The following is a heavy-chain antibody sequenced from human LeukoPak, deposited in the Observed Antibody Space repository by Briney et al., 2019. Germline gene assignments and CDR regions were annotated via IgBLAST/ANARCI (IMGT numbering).Heavy chain of an antibody. CDR3: TRPDWYSSSSNDAFDI. CDR2: IRSKANSYAT. V-gene: IGHV3-73*01. D-gene: IGHD6-13*01. CDR1: GFTFSGSA. Sequence: GGSLRLSCAASGFTFSGSAMHWVRQASGKGLERVGRIRSKANSYATAYAASVKGRFTISRDDSKNTAYLQMNSLKTEDTAVYYCTRPDWYSSSSNDAFDIWGQGTMVTVSS. J-gene: IGHJ3*02.